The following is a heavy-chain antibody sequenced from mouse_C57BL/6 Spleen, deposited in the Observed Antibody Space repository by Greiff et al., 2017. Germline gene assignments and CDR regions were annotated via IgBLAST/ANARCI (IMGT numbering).Heavy chain of an antibody. V-gene: IGHV2-4*01. J-gene: IGHJ4*01. Sequence: QVQLQQSGPGLVQPSQSLSITCTVSGFSLTSYGVHWVRQPPGKGLEWMGVIWSGGSTDYTAAYISRLSISKDNSQSQIFFKMNSLQADDTSIYYCAKTGWLLNAIDYWGQGTSVTVSS. CDR2: IWSGGST. CDR1: GFSLTSYG. D-gene: IGHD2-3*01. CDR3: AKTGWLLNAIDY.